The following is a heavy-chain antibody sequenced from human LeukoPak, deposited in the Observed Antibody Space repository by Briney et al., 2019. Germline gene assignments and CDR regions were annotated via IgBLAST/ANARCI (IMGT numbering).Heavy chain of an antibody. CDR3: ARDRRYYDTSGYYD. CDR2: IYSGGNT. CDR1: GFXVSINY. D-gene: IGHD3-22*01. J-gene: IGHJ4*02. Sequence: PGGSLRLSCAASGFXVSINYISWVRQAPGKGLEWVSVIYSGGNTYYADSVKGRFTISRDNSKNTLFLQMNSLRAEDTAVYYCARDRRYYDTSGYYDWGQGTLVIVSS. V-gene: IGHV3-53*01.